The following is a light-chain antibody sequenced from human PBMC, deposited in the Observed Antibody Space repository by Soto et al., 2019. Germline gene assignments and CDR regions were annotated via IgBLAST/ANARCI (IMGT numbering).Light chain of an antibody. J-gene: IGKJ2*01. CDR1: QSIRSW. CDR2: KAS. V-gene: IGKV1-5*03. CDR3: QQYDSYPYT. Sequence: DIQMTQSPSTLSASVGDRVTISCRASQSIRSWLAWYQQKPGKAPNLLIYKASTLESGVPSRFSGSGSGTDFTLTISSLQPDDFATYYCQQYDSYPYTFGQGTKLEI.